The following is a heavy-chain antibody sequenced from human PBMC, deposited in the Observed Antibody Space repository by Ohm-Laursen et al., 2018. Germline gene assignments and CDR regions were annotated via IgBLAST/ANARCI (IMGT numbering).Heavy chain of an antibody. Sequence: SLRLSCAASGFTFTTYGMAWVRQAPGKGLEWVSAIGGDDRTHYADSVKGRFTISKDKSKNMLYLQMNSLRAEDTAVYHCASRRIVTMDRGAFNVWGQGTMVTVSS. CDR2: IGGDDRT. J-gene: IGHJ3*01. D-gene: IGHD4-11*01. CDR1: GFTFTTYG. CDR3: ASRRIVTMDRGAFNV. V-gene: IGHV3-23*01.